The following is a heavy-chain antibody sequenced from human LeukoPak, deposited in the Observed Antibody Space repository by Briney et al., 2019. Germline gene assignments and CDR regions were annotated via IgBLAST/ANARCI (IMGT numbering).Heavy chain of an antibody. J-gene: IGHJ4*02. CDR3: TRGSAYSTAAAY. D-gene: IGHD6-13*01. Sequence: PSETLSLTCAVYGGSFSGYYWSWIRQPPGKGLEWIGEMNHSGTTNYNTSLKSRVTISVDTSKSQFSLRLSSVTAADTAVYYCTRGSAYSTAAAYWGQGSLVTVSS. CDR2: MNHSGTT. CDR1: GGSFSGYY. V-gene: IGHV4-34*01.